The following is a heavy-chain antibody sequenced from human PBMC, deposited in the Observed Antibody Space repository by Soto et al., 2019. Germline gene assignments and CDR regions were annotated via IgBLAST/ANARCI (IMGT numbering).Heavy chain of an antibody. CDR2: IIPIFGTA. Sequence: QVQLVQSGAEVKKPGSSVKVSCKASGGTFSSYAISWVRQAPGQGLEWMGGIIPIFGTANYAQKFQGRVTITADESTSTALMELSSLRSEDTAVYYCASGDYDSSGYSVYWYFDLWGRGTLVTVSS. CDR1: GGTFSSYA. J-gene: IGHJ2*01. V-gene: IGHV1-69*01. CDR3: ASGDYDSSGYSVYWYFDL. D-gene: IGHD3-22*01.